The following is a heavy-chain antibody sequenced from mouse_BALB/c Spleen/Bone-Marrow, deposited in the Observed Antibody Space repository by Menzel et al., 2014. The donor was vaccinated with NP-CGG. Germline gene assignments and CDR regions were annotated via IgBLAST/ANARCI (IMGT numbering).Heavy chain of an antibody. V-gene: IGHV1-54*01. CDR3: ARHYYGAMDY. D-gene: IGHD1-2*01. Sequence: VQVVESGAELVRPGTSVKVSCKASGYAFTNYLIEWVKQRPGQGLEWIGVINPGSGGTNYNEKFKGKATLTADKSSSTAYMQLSSLTSDDSAVYFCARHYYGAMDYWGQGTSVTVSS. CDR2: INPGSGGT. J-gene: IGHJ4*01. CDR1: GYAFTNYL.